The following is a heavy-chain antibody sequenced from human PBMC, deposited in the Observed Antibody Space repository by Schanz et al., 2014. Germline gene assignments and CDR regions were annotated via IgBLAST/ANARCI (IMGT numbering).Heavy chain of an antibody. V-gene: IGHV3-33*06. CDR2: IWSDGTNE. CDR1: GFIFRSFG. J-gene: IGHJ6*03. CDR3: AKGPYYYYYMDV. Sequence: VQLVESGGGLVKPGGSLRLSCATSGFIFRSFGIHWVRQAPGKGLEWVAVIWSDGTNEYYADSVKGRFTISGDSSKSTVYLQMNSLRADDTAVYYCAKGPYYYYYMDVWGNGTTVTVSS.